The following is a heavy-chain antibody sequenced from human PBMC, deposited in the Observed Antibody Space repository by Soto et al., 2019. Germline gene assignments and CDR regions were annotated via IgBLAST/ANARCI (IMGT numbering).Heavy chain of an antibody. CDR2: INPNSGGT. V-gene: IGHV1-2*02. D-gene: IGHD3-3*01. CDR1: GYAFTGYY. J-gene: IGHJ5*02. CDR3: ARAKGFLEGHNWFDP. Sequence: ASVKVSCKASGYAFTGYYMHWVRQAPGQGLEWMGWINPNSGGTNYAQKFQGRVTMTRDTSISTAYMELSRLRSDDTAVYYCARAKGFLEGHNWFDPWGQGTLVTVSS.